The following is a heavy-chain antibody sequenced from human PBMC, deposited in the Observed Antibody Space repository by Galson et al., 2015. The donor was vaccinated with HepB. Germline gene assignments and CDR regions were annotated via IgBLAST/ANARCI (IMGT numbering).Heavy chain of an antibody. Sequence: SVKVACKASGGTFSSYAISWVRQAPGQGLEWMGGIIPIFGTANYAQKFQGRVTITADKSTSTAYMELSGLRSEDTAVYYCARDIVVVPAAPPAYYYGMDVWGQGTTVTVSS. J-gene: IGHJ6*02. CDR1: GGTFSSYA. D-gene: IGHD2-2*01. CDR2: IIPIFGTA. CDR3: ARDIVVVPAAPPAYYYGMDV. V-gene: IGHV1-69*06.